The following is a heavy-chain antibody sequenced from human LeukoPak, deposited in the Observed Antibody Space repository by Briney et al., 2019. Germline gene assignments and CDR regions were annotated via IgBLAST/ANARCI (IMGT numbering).Heavy chain of an antibody. CDR1: GGFMSGYY. CDR2: IYSSGGT. Sequence: SETLPLTRTGSGGFMSGYYWSWIRQPPGKELAGSGYIYSSGGTTYNPSLMSRVTISVDSSKSQFSLKLKSVTAADTAVYYCARKAVVDRYFDYWGQGALVTVSS. J-gene: IGHJ4*02. D-gene: IGHD3/OR15-3a*01. V-gene: IGHV4-4*09. CDR3: ARKAVVDRYFDY.